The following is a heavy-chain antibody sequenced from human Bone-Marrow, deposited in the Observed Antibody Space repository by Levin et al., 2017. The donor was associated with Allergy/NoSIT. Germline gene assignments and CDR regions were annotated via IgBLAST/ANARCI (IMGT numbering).Heavy chain of an antibody. V-gene: IGHV3-48*02. J-gene: IGHJ4*02. D-gene: IGHD5-24*01. Sequence: HSGGSLRLSCAASGFTFSDYGMTWVRQAPGKGLEWVSYMSTGSSTTTYYTDSVKGRFTISRDNAKNSLYLQMNSLRDDDTAVYFCARDPQRGDFYNFDYWGQGTLVTVSS. CDR2: MSTGSSTTT. CDR3: ARDPQRGDFYNFDY. CDR1: GFTFSDYG.